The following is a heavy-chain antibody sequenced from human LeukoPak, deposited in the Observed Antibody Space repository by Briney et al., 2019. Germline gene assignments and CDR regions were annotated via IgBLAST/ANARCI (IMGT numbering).Heavy chain of an antibody. CDR2: ISSSSSYI. V-gene: IGHV3-21*01. D-gene: IGHD2-2*01. CDR1: GFTFSSYS. CDR3: ARDSGPAALYYYYYMDV. Sequence: GGSLRLSCAASGFTFSSYSMNWVRQAPGKGLEWVSSISSSSSYIYYADSVKGRFTISRDNAKNSLYLQMNSLRAEDTAVYYCARDSGPAALYYYYYMDVWGKGTTVTVSS. J-gene: IGHJ6*03.